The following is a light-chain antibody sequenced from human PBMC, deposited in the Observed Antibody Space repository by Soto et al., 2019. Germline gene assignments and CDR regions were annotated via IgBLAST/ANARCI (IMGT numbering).Light chain of an antibody. CDR1: SSDVGGYHY. J-gene: IGLJ2*01. V-gene: IGLV2-14*01. CDR3: SSYTRSSTVV. Sequence: QSALTQPASVSGSPGQSITISCTGTSSDVGGYHYVSWYQQHPGKAPKLMIYEVSNRPSGVSNRFSGSKSGNTASLTISGLQAEDEADYYCSSYTRSSTVVFGGGTKVTVL. CDR2: EVS.